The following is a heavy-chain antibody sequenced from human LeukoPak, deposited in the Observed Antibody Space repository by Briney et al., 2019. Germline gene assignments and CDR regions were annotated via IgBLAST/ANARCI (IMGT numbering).Heavy chain of an antibody. CDR3: ARLAKPGTTNWFDP. J-gene: IGHJ5*02. CDR1: GGSISSYY. V-gene: IGHV4-59*01. Sequence: SETLSLTCTVSGGSISSYYWSWIRQPPGKGLEWIGYIYYSGSTNYNPSLKSRVTISVDTSKNQFSLKLSSVTAADTAVYYCARLAKPGTTNWFDPCGQGTLVTVSS. CDR2: IYYSGST. D-gene: IGHD1-1*01.